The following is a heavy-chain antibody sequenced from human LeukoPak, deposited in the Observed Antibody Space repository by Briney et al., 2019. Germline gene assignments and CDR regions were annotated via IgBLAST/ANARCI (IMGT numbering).Heavy chain of an antibody. CDR3: ARGVWRGTSHYFDY. Sequence: PGGSLRLSCAASGFTFSSYSMNWVRQAPGKGLEWVSYISSSSSTIYYADSVKGRFTISRDNAKNSLYLQMNSLRAEDTAVYYCARGVWRGTSHYFDYWGQGTLVTVSS. V-gene: IGHV3-48*01. CDR2: ISSSSSTI. D-gene: IGHD2-2*01. CDR1: GFTFSSYS. J-gene: IGHJ4*02.